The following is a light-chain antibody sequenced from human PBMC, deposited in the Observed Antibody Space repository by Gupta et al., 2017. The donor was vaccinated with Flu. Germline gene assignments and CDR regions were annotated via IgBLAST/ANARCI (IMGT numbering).Light chain of an antibody. CDR2: RND. CDR1: SSFVLDNY. CDR3: FPGHATLSAWV. Sequence: QSVLTQPPSASGTPGKRVTISCSASSSFVLDNYIYWCQHLPGTAPQLLIYRNDQRPPGVPERFSGSKSGSSASVATTRLRADDGADYYCFPGHATLSAWVFGGGTKLTVL. J-gene: IGLJ3*02. V-gene: IGLV1-47*01.